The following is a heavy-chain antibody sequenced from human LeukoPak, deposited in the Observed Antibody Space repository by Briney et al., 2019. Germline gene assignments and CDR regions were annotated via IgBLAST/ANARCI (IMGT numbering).Heavy chain of an antibody. Sequence: GGSLRLSCAASGFTFSSYWMGWVRQAPGKGLEWVANIKRDGSEKYYVDSETGRFTISRDNAENSLYLQMNSLRAEDTAVYYCARARDYGSGKANAFDIWGQRSIVTVSS. CDR2: IKRDGSEK. V-gene: IGHV3-7*05. CDR3: ARARDYGSGKANAFDI. J-gene: IGHJ3*02. CDR1: GFTFSSYW. D-gene: IGHD3-10*01.